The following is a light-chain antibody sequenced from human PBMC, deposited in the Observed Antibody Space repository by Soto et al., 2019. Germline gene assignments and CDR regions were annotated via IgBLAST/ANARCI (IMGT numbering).Light chain of an antibody. V-gene: IGLV2-8*01. CDR1: ISDVGGYNY. Sequence: QCLLTQPPSASVSPGQSVTISCTGTISDVGGYNYVSWYQQHPGTAPKLMIYEVTKRPSGVPDRFSGSKSGNTASLTVSGLQAEDEADYYCSSYAGTNNFVFGTGTKVTVL. J-gene: IGLJ1*01. CDR3: SSYAGTNNFV. CDR2: EVT.